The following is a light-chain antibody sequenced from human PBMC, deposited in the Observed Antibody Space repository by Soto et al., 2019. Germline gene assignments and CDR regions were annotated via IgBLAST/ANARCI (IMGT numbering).Light chain of an antibody. CDR2: GAS. CDR1: HAIHNW. J-gene: IGKJ2*01. Sequence: DIQMTQSPSTLSASVGDRVTITCLASHAIHNWLAWYQQKPGKAPNLLIYGASSLQTGVPSRFSGSGSGTEFTLPITSLQPDHFATYYCQQYDSYPYTFGQASKLEIK. V-gene: IGKV1-5*01. CDR3: QQYDSYPYT.